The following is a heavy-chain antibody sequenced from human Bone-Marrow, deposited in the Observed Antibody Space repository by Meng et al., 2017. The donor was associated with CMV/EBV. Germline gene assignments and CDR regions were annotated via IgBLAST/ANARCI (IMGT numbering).Heavy chain of an antibody. J-gene: IGHJ4*02. CDR3: ASSRGGGYYGSGYSV. Sequence: SVKVSCKASGGTFSSYTISWVRQAPGQGLEWMGRIIPILGIANYAQKCQGRVTITADKSTSTAYMELSSLRSEDTAVYYCASSRGGGYYGSGYSVWGQGTLVTVSS. D-gene: IGHD3-10*01. V-gene: IGHV1-69*02. CDR1: GGTFSSYT. CDR2: IIPILGIA.